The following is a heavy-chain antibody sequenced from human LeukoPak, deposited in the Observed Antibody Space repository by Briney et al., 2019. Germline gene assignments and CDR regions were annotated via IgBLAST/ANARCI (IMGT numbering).Heavy chain of an antibody. CDR3: AKSVITFGGVIGKFDY. J-gene: IGHJ4*02. CDR2: ISVSGGST. D-gene: IGHD3-16*02. CDR1: GFTFSNYA. V-gene: IGHV3-23*01. Sequence: GGSLRLSCAASGFTFSNYAMSWVRQAPGKGLEWVSGISVSGGSTYYADSVRGRFTISRDNSKNTLYLQMNSLRAGDTAVYYCAKSVITFGGVIGKFDYWGQGTLVTVSS.